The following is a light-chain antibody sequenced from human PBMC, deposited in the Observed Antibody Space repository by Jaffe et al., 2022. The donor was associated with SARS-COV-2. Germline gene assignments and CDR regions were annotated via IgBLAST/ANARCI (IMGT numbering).Light chain of an antibody. CDR1: SSNIGNNY. CDR3: ATWDSGKV. Sequence: QSVLTQPPSVSAAPGQKVTISCSGSSSNIGNNYVSWYQQVPGTAPKLLIYENDKRPSGIPDRFSGSKSGTPAALDITGLQTGDEADYYCATWDSGKVFGGGTKLTVL. CDR2: END. V-gene: IGLV1-51*02. J-gene: IGLJ3*02.